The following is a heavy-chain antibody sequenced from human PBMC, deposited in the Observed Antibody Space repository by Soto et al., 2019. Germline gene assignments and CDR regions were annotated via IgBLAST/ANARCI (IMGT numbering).Heavy chain of an antibody. Sequence: GGSLRLSCAASGFTFSSYGRHWVRQAPGKGLEWVAVISYDGSNKYYADSVKGRFTISRDNSKNTLDLQMNSLGVEDTAVYYCARTSGGYCSGAGCYWEYCDYWGQGTLVTVSS. J-gene: IGHJ4*02. CDR3: ARTSGGYCSGAGCYWEYCDY. D-gene: IGHD2-15*01. CDR2: ISYDGSNK. CDR1: GFTFSSYG. V-gene: IGHV3-30*03.